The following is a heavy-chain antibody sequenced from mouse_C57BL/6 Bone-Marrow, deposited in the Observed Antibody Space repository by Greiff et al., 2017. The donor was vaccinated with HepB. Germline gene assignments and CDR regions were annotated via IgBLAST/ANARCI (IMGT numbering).Heavy chain of an antibody. CDR2: ISYDGSN. J-gene: IGHJ4*01. V-gene: IGHV3-6*01. CDR1: GYSITSGYY. CDR3: ARETAQAYYAMDY. Sequence: EVKLQESGPGLVKPSQSLSLSCSVTGYSITSGYYWNWIRQFPGNKLECMGYISYDGSNNYNPTLKNRTSITRDTSKNQFFLKLNSVTTEDTATYYCARETAQAYYAMDYWGQGTSVTVSS. D-gene: IGHD3-2*02.